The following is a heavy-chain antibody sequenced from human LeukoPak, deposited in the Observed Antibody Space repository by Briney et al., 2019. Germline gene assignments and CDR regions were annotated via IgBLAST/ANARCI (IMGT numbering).Heavy chain of an antibody. Sequence: ASVKVSCKASGYTFTSFDITLVRQAPGQGLEWMGWMSPTNGNTGYAQKFQGRVTMTRDTSINTAYLELSSLRSDDTAVYYCAREGYGSGRAELHFWGQGALVTVSS. V-gene: IGHV1-8*01. D-gene: IGHD3-10*01. CDR2: MSPTNGNT. CDR3: AREGYGSGRAELHF. J-gene: IGHJ1*01. CDR1: GYTFTSFD.